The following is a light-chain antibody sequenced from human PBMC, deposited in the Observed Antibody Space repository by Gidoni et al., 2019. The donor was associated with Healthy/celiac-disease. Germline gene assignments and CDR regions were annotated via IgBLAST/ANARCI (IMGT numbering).Light chain of an antibody. CDR1: QGISSS. Sequence: DIQMTQSPSSLSASVGDRVTITCRASQGISSSLAWYQQKPGKAPKLLLYAASRLESGVPSRFSGSGSGTDYTLTISSLQPEDFATYYCQQYYSTLWTFGQGTKVEIK. CDR3: QQYYSTLWT. J-gene: IGKJ1*01. V-gene: IGKV1-NL1*01. CDR2: AAS.